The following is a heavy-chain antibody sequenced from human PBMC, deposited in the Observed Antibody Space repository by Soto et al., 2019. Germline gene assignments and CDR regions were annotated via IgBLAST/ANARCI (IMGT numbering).Heavy chain of an antibody. Sequence: GASVKVSCKASGGTFSSYAISWVRQAPGQWLEWMGGIIPIFGTANYAQKFQGRVTITADESTGTAYMERSSLRSEDTGVYYCARSAITLFGVVSIPPHYYSEMDVWGQGTTVTVSS. D-gene: IGHD3-3*01. CDR2: IIPIFGTA. CDR1: GGTFSSYA. J-gene: IGHJ6*02. CDR3: ARSAITLFGVVSIPPHYYSEMDV. V-gene: IGHV1-69*13.